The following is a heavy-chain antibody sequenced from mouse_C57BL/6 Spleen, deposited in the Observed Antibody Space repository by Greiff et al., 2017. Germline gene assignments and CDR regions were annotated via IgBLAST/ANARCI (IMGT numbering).Heavy chain of an antibody. CDR3: ARWSTLPYYLDY. CDR2: IYTGTYST. CDR1: GYTFTSYG. Sequence: VQLQQPGAGLVKPGASVKMSCKASGYTFTSYGIAWVRQTPRQGLEWVAYIYTGTYSTNYADNVTSRVTLTIDTASNTVYLQISRLTSEDSAVYYCARWSTLPYYLDYWGQGTSLTVSS. V-gene: IGHV1-55*01. J-gene: IGHJ2*02. D-gene: IGHD5-1*01.